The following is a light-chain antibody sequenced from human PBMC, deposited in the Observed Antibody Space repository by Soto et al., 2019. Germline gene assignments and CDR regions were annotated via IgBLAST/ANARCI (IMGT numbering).Light chain of an antibody. CDR1: QSVSSY. V-gene: IGKV3-11*01. Sequence: EIVFTQSPAPLSLSPGERATLSCRASQSVSSYLAWYQQKPGQAPRLLIYDASNRATGIPARFSGSGSGTDFTLTISSLEPEDFAVYYCQQRSNWLITFGQGTRLEI. CDR2: DAS. CDR3: QQRSNWLIT. J-gene: IGKJ5*01.